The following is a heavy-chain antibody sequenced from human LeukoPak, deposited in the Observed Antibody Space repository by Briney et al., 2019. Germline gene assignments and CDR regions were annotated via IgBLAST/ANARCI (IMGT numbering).Heavy chain of an antibody. Sequence: GGSLRLSCAGSGFTFSNYALIWVRQAPGRGLEWVSVIYSGDTTYYADSVKGRFTISRDNSKNTLYLQMDSLRVDDTTVYYCARDLGVVRGVVGHWGQGTLVTVSS. V-gene: IGHV3-66*01. CDR1: GFTFSNYA. D-gene: IGHD3-10*01. J-gene: IGHJ4*02. CDR3: ARDLGVVRGVVGH. CDR2: IYSGDTT.